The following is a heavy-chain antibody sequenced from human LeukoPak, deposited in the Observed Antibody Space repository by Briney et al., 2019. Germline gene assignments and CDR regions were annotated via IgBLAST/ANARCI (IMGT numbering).Heavy chain of an antibody. D-gene: IGHD6-19*01. CDR1: GYTFTSYD. V-gene: IGHV1-8*01. CDR3: ANSMADTTNYYYGMDV. J-gene: IGHJ6*02. Sequence: ASVKVSCKASGYTFTSYDINWVRQATGQGLEWMGWMNPNSGNTGYAQKFQGRVTMTRNTSISTAYMELSSLRSEDTAVYYCANSMADTTNYYYGMDVWGQGTTVTVSS. CDR2: MNPNSGNT.